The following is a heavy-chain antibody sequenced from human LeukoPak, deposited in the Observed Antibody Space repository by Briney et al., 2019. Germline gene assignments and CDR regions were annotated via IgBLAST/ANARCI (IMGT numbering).Heavy chain of an antibody. J-gene: IGHJ5*02. Sequence: GSLRLSCAASGFTFDTYSMTWVRQAPGKGLEWVSSISSWSSFIYSADSVTGRFTISRDNAKNSLYLQMNSLRAEDTAVYYCARAGSTNSWFDPWGQGTQVIVSS. CDR2: ISSWSSFI. CDR3: ARAGSTNSWFDP. V-gene: IGHV3-21*01. D-gene: IGHD2-2*01. CDR1: GFTFDTYS.